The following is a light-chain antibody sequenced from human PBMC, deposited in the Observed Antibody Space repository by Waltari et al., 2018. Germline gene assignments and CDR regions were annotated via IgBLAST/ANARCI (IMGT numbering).Light chain of an antibody. J-gene: IGLJ2*01. V-gene: IGLV2-23*02. CDR3: CSYAGNCTVV. Sequence: QSVLTQPASVSGSPGQSITISCTGTSSDVGSYDLVSWYQQHPGKAPKLMIYEVNKRPSGVSHRFSGSRSGNTASLTISGLQAEDEADYHCCSYAGNCTVVFGGGTKLTVL. CDR2: EVN. CDR1: SSDVGSYDL.